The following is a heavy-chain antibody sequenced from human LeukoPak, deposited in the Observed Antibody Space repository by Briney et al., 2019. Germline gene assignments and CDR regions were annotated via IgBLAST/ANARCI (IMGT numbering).Heavy chain of an antibody. D-gene: IGHD2-2*01. V-gene: IGHV1-18*01. CDR3: ARVGGGGLVLAAIALDY. J-gene: IGHJ4*02. CDR2: ISAYNGNT. Sequence: ASVKVSCKASGYTFTTYGISWVRQAPGQGLEWMGWISAYNGNTNYAQKLQGRVTMTTDTSTSTAYMELRSLRSDDTAVYYCARVGGGGLVLAAIALDYWGQGTLVTVSS. CDR1: GYTFTTYG.